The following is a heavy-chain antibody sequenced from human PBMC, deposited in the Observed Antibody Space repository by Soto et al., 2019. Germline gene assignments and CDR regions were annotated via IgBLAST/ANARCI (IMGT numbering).Heavy chain of an antibody. CDR2: ISGNGDTT. CDR3: PKVSIWNGEDGYFDL. D-gene: IGHD1-1*01. Sequence: EVQLLESGGGLVQPGGSLRLSCAASGLTLRTQAMTWVRQAPGKGLEWVSGISGNGDTTYYADSVTGRFTISRDNSMHKLYLQVKSLRSEDTAVYYCPKVSIWNGEDGYFDLWGHGTMVTVAS. CDR1: GLTLRTQA. J-gene: IGHJ2*01. V-gene: IGHV3-23*01.